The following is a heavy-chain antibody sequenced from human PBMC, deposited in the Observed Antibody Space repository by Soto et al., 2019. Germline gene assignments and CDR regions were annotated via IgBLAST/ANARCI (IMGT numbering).Heavy chain of an antibody. V-gene: IGHV1-8*01. CDR2: MNPNSGNT. J-gene: IGHJ4*02. Sequence: QVQLVQSGAEVKKPGASVKVSCKASGYTFTSYDINWVRQATGQGLEWMGWMNPNSGNTVYAQKFKGRVTMTRNTAISTAYMELSSLRSEDTAVYYCAITHLRFGEHHYWGQGTLVTVSS. CDR3: AITHLRFGEHHY. CDR1: GYTFTSYD. D-gene: IGHD3-10*01.